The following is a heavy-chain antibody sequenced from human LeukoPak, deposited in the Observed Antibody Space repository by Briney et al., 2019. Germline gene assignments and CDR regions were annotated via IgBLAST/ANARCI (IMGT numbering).Heavy chain of an antibody. J-gene: IGHJ3*02. D-gene: IGHD5-12*01. V-gene: IGHV3-30*18. CDR2: ISYDGSNK. Sequence: PGGSLSLSWAPPGFTSRSYGMHWARQAQGKGLEGVAVISYDGSNKYYADSVKGRFSISRDNSKNTLYLQMNSLRAEDTAVYYCAKDMFHLRFGAFDIWGQGTMVTVSS. CDR3: AKDMFHLRFGAFDI. CDR1: GFTSRSYG.